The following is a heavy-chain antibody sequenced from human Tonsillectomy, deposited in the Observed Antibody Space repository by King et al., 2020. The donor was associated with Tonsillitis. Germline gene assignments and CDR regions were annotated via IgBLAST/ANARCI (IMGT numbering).Heavy chain of an antibody. CDR2: IYYSGST. D-gene: IGHD1-1*01. J-gene: IGHJ6*02. V-gene: IGHV4-59*01. Sequence: VQLQESGPGLVKPSETLSLTCTVSGGPISSYYWSWIRQPPGKGLEWIGYIYYSGSTNYNPSLKSRVTISVDTSKNQFSLKLSSVTAADTAVYYCARVVLGSNWNPTYYYGMDVWGQGTTVPVSS. CDR1: GGPISSYY. CDR3: ARVVLGSNWNPTYYYGMDV.